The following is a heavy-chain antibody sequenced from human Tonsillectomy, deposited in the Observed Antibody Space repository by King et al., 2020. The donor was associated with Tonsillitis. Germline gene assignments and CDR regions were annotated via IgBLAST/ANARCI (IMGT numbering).Heavy chain of an antibody. J-gene: IGHJ4*02. CDR1: GFTFKNYG. V-gene: IGHV3-30*03. CDR3: ARDRSAHPSNGDYPAY. Sequence: QLVQSGGGVVQPGRSLRLSCAASGFTFKNYGMHWVRQAPGKRLEWVAFISNDGSTQYYADSVKGRFTISSDNSKNTLFLQMSSLRPEDTAVYYCARDRSAHPSNGDYPAYWGQGTLVTASS. D-gene: IGHD4-17*01. CDR2: ISNDGSTQ.